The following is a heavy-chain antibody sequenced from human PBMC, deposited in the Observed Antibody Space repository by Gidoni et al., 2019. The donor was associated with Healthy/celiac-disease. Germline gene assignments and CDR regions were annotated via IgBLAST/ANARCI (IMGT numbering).Heavy chain of an antibody. CDR2: INPNSGGT. J-gene: IGHJ4*02. CDR1: GYTFPGYY. D-gene: IGHD1-26*01. CDR3: ARSSGLDSGSFPMGDNFDY. V-gene: IGHV1-2*04. Sequence: QVQLVQSGAEVKKPGASVKFSCKASGYTFPGYYKPWVRQAPGQGLEWMGWINPNSGGTNYAQKFQGWVTMTRDTSISTAYMELSRLRSDDTAVYYCARSSGLDSGSFPMGDNFDYWGQGTLVTVSS.